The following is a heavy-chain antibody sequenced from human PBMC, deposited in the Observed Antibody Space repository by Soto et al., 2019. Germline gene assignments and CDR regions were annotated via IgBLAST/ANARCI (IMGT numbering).Heavy chain of an antibody. CDR2: INPSGGST. Sequence: ASVKVSCKASGYTFTSYYMHWVRQAPGQGLEWMGIINPSGGSTSYAQKFQGRVTMTRDTSTSTVYMELSSLRSEDTAVYYCARESSCSGGSCHYYYYGMDVWGQGTTVTVSS. V-gene: IGHV1-46*01. D-gene: IGHD2-15*01. CDR3: ARESSCSGGSCHYYYYGMDV. J-gene: IGHJ6*02. CDR1: GYTFTSYY.